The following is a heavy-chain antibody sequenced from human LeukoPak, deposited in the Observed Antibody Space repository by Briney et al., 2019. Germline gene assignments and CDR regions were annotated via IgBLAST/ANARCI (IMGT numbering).Heavy chain of an antibody. CDR2: ISYRGTTI. J-gene: IGHJ6*04. D-gene: IGHD3-3*01. CDR1: GFTFDDYG. V-gene: IGHV3-11*04. CDR3: ARDWSMLRFLLDV. Sequence: PGGSLRLSCAASGFTFDDYGMSWIRQAPGKGLEWVSYISYRGTTIYYADSVKGRFTISRDNAKSSLYLQMNSLRVEDMGVYYCARDWSMLRFLLDVWGKGTTVTVSS.